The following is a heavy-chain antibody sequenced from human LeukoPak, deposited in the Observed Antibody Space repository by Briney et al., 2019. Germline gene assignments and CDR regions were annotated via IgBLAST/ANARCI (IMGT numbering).Heavy chain of an antibody. CDR2: ISSSGSTI. CDR3: AREYSSSWYSFDI. D-gene: IGHD6-13*01. V-gene: IGHV3-48*04. CDR1: GFTFSSYW. Sequence: GGSLRLSCAASGFTFSSYWMSWVRQAPGKGLEWVSYISSSGSTIYYADSVKGRFTISRDNAKNSLYLQMNSLRAEDTAVYYCAREYSSSWYSFDIWGQGTMVTVSS. J-gene: IGHJ3*02.